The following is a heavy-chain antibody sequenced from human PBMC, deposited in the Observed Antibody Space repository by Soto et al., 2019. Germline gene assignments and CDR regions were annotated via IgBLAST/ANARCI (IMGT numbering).Heavy chain of an antibody. CDR3: ARPYVMDV. J-gene: IGHJ6*02. V-gene: IGHV5-51*01. Sequence: WVRQMPGKGLEWVGIIYPTDSETRYSPSFQGQVTISADKSINTAYLQWSSLKASDTDTYYCARPYVMDVWGRGTTVTV. CDR2: IYPTDSET.